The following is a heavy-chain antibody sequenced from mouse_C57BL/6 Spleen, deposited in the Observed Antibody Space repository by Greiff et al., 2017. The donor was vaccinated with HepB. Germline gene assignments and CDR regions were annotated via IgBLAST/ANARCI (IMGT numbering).Heavy chain of an antibody. J-gene: IGHJ4*01. D-gene: IGHD1-1*01. CDR3: ARMDYGSSYGGFYYAMDY. CDR1: GYTFTSYW. V-gene: IGHV1-53*01. Sequence: QVQLQQPGTELVKPGASVKLSCKASGYTFTSYWMHWVKQRPGQGLEWIGNINPSNGGTNYNEKFKSKATLTVDQSSSTAYMQLSSLTSEDSAVYYCARMDYGSSYGGFYYAMDYWGQGTSVTVAS. CDR2: INPSNGGT.